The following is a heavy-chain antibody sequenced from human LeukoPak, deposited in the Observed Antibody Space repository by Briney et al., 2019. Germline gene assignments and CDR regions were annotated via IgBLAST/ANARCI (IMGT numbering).Heavy chain of an antibody. J-gene: IGHJ5*02. CDR3: AKDPYRVIIATGNYLDP. D-gene: IGHD3-22*01. V-gene: IGHV3-30*18. CDR1: GFTFSNYG. Sequence: GGSLRLSCATSGFTFSNYGMHWVRQAPGKGLEWVAVISNDGSNIQYADSAKGRFTISRDNSKNTVYLQMNSLRSEDTAVYYCAKDPYRVIIATGNYLDPWGQGTLVTVSS. CDR2: ISNDGSNI.